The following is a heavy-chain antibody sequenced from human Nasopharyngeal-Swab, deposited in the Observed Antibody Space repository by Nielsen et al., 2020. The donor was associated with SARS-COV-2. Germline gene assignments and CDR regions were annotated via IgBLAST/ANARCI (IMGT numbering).Heavy chain of an antibody. J-gene: IGHJ6*02. V-gene: IGHV3-30*04. D-gene: IGHD7-27*01. CDR3: ARALWGSYYYGMDV. Sequence: GESLKISCAASGFTFSSYAMHWVRQAPGKGLEWVAVISYDGSNKYYADSVKGRFSISRDNSKNTLYLQMNSLRAEDTAVYYCARALWGSYYYGMDVWGQRTTVTVSS. CDR1: GFTFSSYA. CDR2: ISYDGSNK.